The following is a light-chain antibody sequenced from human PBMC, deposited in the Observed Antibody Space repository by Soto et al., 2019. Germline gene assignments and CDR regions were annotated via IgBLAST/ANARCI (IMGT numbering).Light chain of an antibody. CDR3: QQYGRSLT. V-gene: IGKV3-20*01. Sequence: EIVLTQSPGTLSLSPGERATLSCRASQSVSSSDLAWYQQKPGQAPRLLIYVASSRATGIPDRFSGSGSGTDFTLTISRLEPEDFAVYYCQQYGRSLTFGGGTKVEIK. J-gene: IGKJ4*01. CDR2: VAS. CDR1: QSVSSSD.